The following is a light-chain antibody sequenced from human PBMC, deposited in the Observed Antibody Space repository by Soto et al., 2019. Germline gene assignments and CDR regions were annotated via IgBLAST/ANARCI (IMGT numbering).Light chain of an antibody. CDR3: QQYGTSPRT. J-gene: IGKJ1*01. Sequence: EIVLTQSPGTLSLSPGERATLSCRASQSGSSNYLAWYQQKPGQAPRVLIFGASSRATGTPGRFSGSGSGTDFTLSISVLEPEDFAVYYCQQYGTSPRTFGQGTKVEIK. V-gene: IGKV3-20*01. CDR2: GAS. CDR1: QSGSSNY.